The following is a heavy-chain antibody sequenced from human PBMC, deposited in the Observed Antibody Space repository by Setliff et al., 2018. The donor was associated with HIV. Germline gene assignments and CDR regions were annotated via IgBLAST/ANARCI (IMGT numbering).Heavy chain of an antibody. D-gene: IGHD2-2*01. V-gene: IGHV1-69*10. CDR3: ARLKSYASSPSSDY. J-gene: IGHJ4*02. CDR2: IIPILGIT. CDR1: GGTFSNFA. Sequence: SVKVSCKTSGGTFSNFAVSWVRQAPGQRLEWMGAIIPILGITNYAEKFQGKVTITLDESTTTSFRELSSLRSEDTALYYCARLKSYASSPSSDYWGQGTLVTVSS.